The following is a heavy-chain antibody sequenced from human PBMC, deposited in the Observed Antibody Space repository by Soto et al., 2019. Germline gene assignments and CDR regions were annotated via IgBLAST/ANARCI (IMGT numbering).Heavy chain of an antibody. V-gene: IGHV1-8*01. CDR2: MNPNSGNT. Sequence: QVQLVQSGAGVKKPGASVKVSCKASGYTFTSYDINWVRQATGQGLEWMGWMNPNSGNTGYAHKFQGRVTMTRNSSISTAYMELSSLRSEDTAVYFCARMGMGIAVAGYYYYYYGMDVWGQGTTVTVSS. D-gene: IGHD6-19*01. J-gene: IGHJ6*02. CDR1: GYTFTSYD. CDR3: ARMGMGIAVAGYYYYYYGMDV.